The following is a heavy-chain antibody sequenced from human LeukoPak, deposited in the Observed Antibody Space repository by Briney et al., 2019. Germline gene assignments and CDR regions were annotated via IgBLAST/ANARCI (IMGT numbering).Heavy chain of an antibody. Sequence: PGGSLRLSCAASGFTFDDYAMHWVRQAPGKGLEWVSHISWNSGSITYADSVKGRFTISRENAKNSLYLLMTSLRAEDTAMYYCARQNTPHGNFDYWGQGTLVTVSS. CDR3: ARQNTPHGNFDY. CDR2: ISWNSGSI. CDR1: GFTFDDYA. J-gene: IGHJ4*02. D-gene: IGHD1-26*01. V-gene: IGHV3-9*01.